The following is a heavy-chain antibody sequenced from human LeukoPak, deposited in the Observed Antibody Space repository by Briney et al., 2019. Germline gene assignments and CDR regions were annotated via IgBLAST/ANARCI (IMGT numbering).Heavy chain of an antibody. CDR1: GFTFSSYA. J-gene: IGHJ6*02. CDR2: INHSGST. V-gene: IGHV4-34*01. CDR3: ARVRGGSYYYGMDV. Sequence: GSLRLSCAASGFTFSSYAMSWIRQPPGKGLEWIGEINHSGSTNYNPSLKSRVTISVDTSKNQFSLKLSSVTAADTAVYYCARVRGGSYYYGMDVWGQGTTVTVSS. D-gene: IGHD1-26*01.